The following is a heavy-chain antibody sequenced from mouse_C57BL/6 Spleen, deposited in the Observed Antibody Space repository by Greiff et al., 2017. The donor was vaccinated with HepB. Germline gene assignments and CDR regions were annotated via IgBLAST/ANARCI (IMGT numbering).Heavy chain of an antibody. CDR2: IRLKSDNYAT. V-gene: IGHV6-3*01. CDR3: TGVYYYGSGFAY. CDR1: GFTFSNYW. J-gene: IGHJ3*01. D-gene: IGHD1-1*01. Sequence: EVKVVESGGGLVQPGGSMKLSCVASGFTFSNYWMNWVRQSPEKGLEWVAQIRLKSDNYATHYAESVKGRFTISRDDSKSSVYLQMNNLRAEDTGIYYCTGVYYYGSGFAYWGQGTLVTVSA.